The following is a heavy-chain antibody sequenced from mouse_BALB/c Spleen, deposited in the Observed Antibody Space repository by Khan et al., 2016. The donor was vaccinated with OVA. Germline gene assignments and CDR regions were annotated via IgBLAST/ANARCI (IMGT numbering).Heavy chain of an antibody. J-gene: IGHJ4*01. Sequence: EVQLQESGPGLVKPSQSLSLTCTVNGYSITSNYAWNWIRQFPGNKLEWMCYISYGGSTNYNPTLKSRLSITRDTSKNQFCLQLHSVTTRDSATYYCARVNCYGYALDYWGQGTSVTVSS. D-gene: IGHD1-1*01. CDR2: ISYGGST. CDR3: ARVNCYGYALDY. CDR1: GYSITSNYA. V-gene: IGHV3-2*02.